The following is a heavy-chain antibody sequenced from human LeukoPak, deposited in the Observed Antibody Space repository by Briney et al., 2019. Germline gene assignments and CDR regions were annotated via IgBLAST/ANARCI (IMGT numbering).Heavy chain of an antibody. CDR3: ATMITFGGVIAYFDY. V-gene: IGHV3-23*01. CDR2: SRIGVTT. CDR1: GFTLNSNA. Sequence: GGSLRLSCAVSGFTLNSNAMCWVRQAPGKGLEWVSASRIGVTTYYADSVEGRFTISRDTSKNTLYLQMNTLRAEDTAVYYCATMITFGGVIAYFDYWGQGTLVTVSS. J-gene: IGHJ4*02. D-gene: IGHD3-16*02.